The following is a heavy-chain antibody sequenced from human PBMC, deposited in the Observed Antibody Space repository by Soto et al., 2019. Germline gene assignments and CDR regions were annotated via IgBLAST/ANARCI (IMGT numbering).Heavy chain of an antibody. CDR1: RFSFRDYF. D-gene: IGHD3-16*01. CDR3: ARDDYTYGVS. V-gene: IGHV3-11*01. J-gene: IGHJ5*02. CDR2: IGPYGNTI. Sequence: QVHLVESGGGMVKPGEPLRLSCAASRFSFRDYFMSWIRQAPGKGLEWISYIGPYGNTIYYADSVKGRFVISRDDTTNSLLLQMDNLRADDTAVYYCARDDYTYGVSWGQGTLVTVSS.